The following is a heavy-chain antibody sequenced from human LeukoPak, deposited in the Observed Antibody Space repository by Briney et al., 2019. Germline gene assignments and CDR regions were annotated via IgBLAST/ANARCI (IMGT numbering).Heavy chain of an antibody. J-gene: IGHJ4*02. CDR3: ARDLGGIYFDY. CDR1: DASISGDY. D-gene: IGHD1-26*01. V-gene: IGHV4-59*01. Sequence: NPSETLSLTCTVSDASISGDYWSWIRQPPGKGLEWIGSIHFSGSTNYNPSLRSRVTISVDTSKNQLPLKLSSVTAADTAVYYCARDLGGIYFDYWGQGTLVTVSS. CDR2: IHFSGST.